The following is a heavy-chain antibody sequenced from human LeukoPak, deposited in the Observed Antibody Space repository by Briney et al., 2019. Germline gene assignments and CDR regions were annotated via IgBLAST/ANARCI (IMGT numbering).Heavy chain of an antibody. CDR3: ARASYYYDSSGYPGYYFGY. CDR1: GYTFTDYY. D-gene: IGHD3-22*01. Sequence: ASVKVSCKASGYTFTDYYMHWVRQAPGQGLEWMGWINPNSGGTNYAQKFQGRVAMTRDTSISTAYMELSRLRSDDTAVYYCARASYYYDSSGYPGYYFGYWGQGTLVTVSS. V-gene: IGHV1-2*02. CDR2: INPNSGGT. J-gene: IGHJ4*02.